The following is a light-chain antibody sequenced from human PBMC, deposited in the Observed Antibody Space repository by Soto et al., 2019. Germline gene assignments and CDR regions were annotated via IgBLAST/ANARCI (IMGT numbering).Light chain of an antibody. V-gene: IGKV1-27*01. J-gene: IGKJ5*01. CDR3: HKYNSALLT. CDR1: QGIYNY. Sequence: DIQMTQSPSSLSASVGDRVTITCRASQGIYNYLAWYQQKPGKAPKLLIYAASTLEAGVPSRFSGCGSGTDFTLTISSLQPEDVATYYCHKYNSALLTFGQGTRLEIK. CDR2: AAS.